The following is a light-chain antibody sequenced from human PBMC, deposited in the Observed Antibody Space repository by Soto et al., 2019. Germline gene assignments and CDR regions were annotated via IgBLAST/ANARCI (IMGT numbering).Light chain of an antibody. CDR1: SSDVGAYTS. V-gene: IGLV2-14*01. J-gene: IGLJ1*01. CDR3: TSYTSDNRSYV. CDR2: EVS. Sequence: QSALTQPASVSGSPGQSITISCTGTSSDVGAYTSVSWYRQHPGKAPKLMIYEVSNRPSGVSNRFSGSKSANMASLTISGLQADDEAHYYCTSYTSDNRSYVFGTGTKVTVL.